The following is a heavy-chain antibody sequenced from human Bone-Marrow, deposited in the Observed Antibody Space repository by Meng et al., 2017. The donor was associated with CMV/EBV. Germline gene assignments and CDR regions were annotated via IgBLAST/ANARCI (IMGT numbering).Heavy chain of an antibody. J-gene: IGHJ4*02. Sequence: GESLMISCAASCFFFSTCGMVWVRQAPGKGLGWVSGISVSGGNTFYAASVEGRFTVSRDNSKNTLYLQMSSLRAEDTALNYCVKDEFCCNSGNCYDGCPYYLGNWGQGTLVTVSS. D-gene: IGHD2-21*01. CDR2: ISVSGGNT. CDR1: CFFFSTCG. V-gene: IGHV3-23*01. CDR3: VKDEFCCNSGNCYDGCPYYLGN.